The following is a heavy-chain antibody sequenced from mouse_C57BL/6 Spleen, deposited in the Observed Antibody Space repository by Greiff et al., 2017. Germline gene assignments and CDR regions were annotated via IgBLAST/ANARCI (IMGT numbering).Heavy chain of an antibody. J-gene: IGHJ1*03. CDR3: ARGGLLRSYWYFDV. Sequence: VQLQQSGAELVRPGTSVKVSCKASGYAFTNYLIEWVKQRPGQGLEWIGVINPGSGGTNYNEKFKGKATLTADKSSSTAYMQLRSLTSEDSAVYFCARGGLLRSYWYFDVWGTGTTVTVSS. CDR2: INPGSGGT. D-gene: IGHD1-1*01. CDR1: GYAFTNYL. V-gene: IGHV1-54*01.